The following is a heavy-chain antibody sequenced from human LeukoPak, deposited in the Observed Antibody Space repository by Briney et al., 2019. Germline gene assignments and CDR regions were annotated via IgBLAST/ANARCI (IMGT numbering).Heavy chain of an antibody. CDR2: VSSTGGTT. CDR1: GFTFSTYG. V-gene: IGHV3-23*01. Sequence: SGGSLRLSCAASGFTFSTYGMSWVRQAPGKGLEWVSAVSSTGGTTYYADSVKGRFTISRDNSKNTLFLQINSLRAEDTAVYYCASPGIRRRRDGYNYPDYWGQGTLVTVSS. D-gene: IGHD5-24*01. J-gene: IGHJ4*02. CDR3: ASPGIRRRRDGYNYPDY.